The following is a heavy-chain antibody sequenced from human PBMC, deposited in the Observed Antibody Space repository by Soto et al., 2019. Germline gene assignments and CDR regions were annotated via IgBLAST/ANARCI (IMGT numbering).Heavy chain of an antibody. CDR1: GYTFTGYY. Sequence: QVQLVQSGAEVKKPGASVKVSCKAPGYTFTGYYMHWVRQAPGQGLEWMGWINPNSGGTNYAQKFQGRVTMTRDTSISTAYMELSRLRSDDTAVYYCASYIRGYSYVEAPFDIWGQGTMVTVSS. D-gene: IGHD5-18*01. J-gene: IGHJ3*02. CDR2: INPNSGGT. V-gene: IGHV1-2*02. CDR3: ASYIRGYSYVEAPFDI.